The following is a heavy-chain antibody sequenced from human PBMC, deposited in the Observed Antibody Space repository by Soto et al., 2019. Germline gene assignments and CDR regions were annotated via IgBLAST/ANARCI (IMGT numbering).Heavy chain of an antibody. V-gene: IGHV1-69*12. D-gene: IGHD4-4*01. J-gene: IGHJ2*01. CDR3: ARNGNRDSNPWYFDL. Sequence: QVQLVQSGAEVEKPGSSVKVSCKASGGTFSSYAISWVRQAPGQGLEWMGGIIPIFGTANYAQKFQGRVTITADESTSTAYMELSSLRSEDTAVYYCARNGNRDSNPWYFDLWGRGTLVTVSS. CDR1: GGTFSSYA. CDR2: IIPIFGTA.